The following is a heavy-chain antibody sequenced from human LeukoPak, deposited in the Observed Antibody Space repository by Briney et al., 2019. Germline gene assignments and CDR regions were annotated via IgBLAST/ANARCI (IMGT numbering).Heavy chain of an antibody. CDR1: GFTFSSYW. D-gene: IGHD6-6*01. CDR3: ARVGSGSSVY. J-gene: IGHJ4*02. Sequence: WGSLRLSCAASGFTFSSYWMSWVRQAPGKGLLWVSRINSDGSSTSYADSVKGRFTISRDNAKNTLYLQMNSLRAEDTAVYYCARVGSGSSVYWGQGTLVTVSS. V-gene: IGHV3-74*01. CDR2: INSDGSST.